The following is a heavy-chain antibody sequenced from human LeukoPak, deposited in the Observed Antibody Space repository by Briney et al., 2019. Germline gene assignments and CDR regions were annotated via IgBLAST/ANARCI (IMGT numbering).Heavy chain of an antibody. CDR3: AREKGTPGDSTWWYFDY. J-gene: IGHJ4*02. D-gene: IGHD2-15*01. CDR1: GFTFRIYW. Sequence: GGALRLSCAASGFTFRIYWMSWVRQAPGRGLEWVANIMLDGGETYYVESVKGRFTISRDNAQNSLYLQMNSLRAEDTAVYYCAREKGTPGDSTWWYFDYWGQGTLVTVPS. V-gene: IGHV3-7*01. CDR2: IMLDGGET.